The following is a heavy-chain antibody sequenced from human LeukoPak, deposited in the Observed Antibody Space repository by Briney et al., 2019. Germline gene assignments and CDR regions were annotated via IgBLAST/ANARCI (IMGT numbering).Heavy chain of an antibody. CDR2: IKQDGSEK. CDR3: ARYGGDWRFDY. CDR1: GFTFSSYW. Sequence: GGSLRLSCAASGFTFSSYWMSWVRQAPGKGLEWVANIKQDGSEKYYVDFVKGRFTISRDNAKNSLYLQMNSLRAEDTAVYYCARYGGDWRFDYWGQGTLVTVSS. V-gene: IGHV3-7*01. D-gene: IGHD2-21*01. J-gene: IGHJ4*02.